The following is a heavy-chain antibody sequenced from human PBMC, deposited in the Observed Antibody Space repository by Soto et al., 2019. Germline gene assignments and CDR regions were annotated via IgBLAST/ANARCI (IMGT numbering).Heavy chain of an antibody. D-gene: IGHD2-2*01. CDR1: GFTFSSYE. Sequence: EVQLVESGGGLAQPGGSVRLSCAASGFTFSSYEMNWVRQAPGRTLEWVSYISRAGDSSYYADSVKGRFTISRDNAKNYLYLQMKSLRVEDTAVYYFARVYCSTTTCHVQSFDSWGQGTLVTVSS. V-gene: IGHV3-48*03. CDR2: ISRAGDSS. CDR3: ARVYCSTTTCHVQSFDS. J-gene: IGHJ4*02.